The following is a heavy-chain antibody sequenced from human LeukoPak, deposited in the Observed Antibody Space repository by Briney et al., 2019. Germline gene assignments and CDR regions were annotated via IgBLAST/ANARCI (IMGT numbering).Heavy chain of an antibody. D-gene: IGHD6-13*01. V-gene: IGHV1-2*02. Sequence: ASVKVSCKASGYMFTAYYMHWVRQAPGQGLEWMAWISLNSGATNYAQRFQGRVTMTRDTSISTAYMEVTWLTSDDTAVYYCVTSSGYSSSWGAFDIWGQEPMVTVSS. CDR2: ISLNSGAT. CDR1: GYMFTAYY. J-gene: IGHJ3*02. CDR3: VTSSGYSSSWGAFDI.